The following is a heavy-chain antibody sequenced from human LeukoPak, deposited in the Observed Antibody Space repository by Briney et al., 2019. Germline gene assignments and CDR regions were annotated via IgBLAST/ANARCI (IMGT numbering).Heavy chain of an antibody. J-gene: IGHJ4*02. V-gene: IGHV3-21*01. CDR3: ARWHYDSSGYYLFDY. D-gene: IGHD3-22*01. Sequence: PGGSLRLSCAASGXTFSSYSMNWVRQAPGKGLEWVSSISSSSGYIYYADSVKGRFTISRDNAKNSLYLQMNSLRAEDTAVYYCARWHYDSSGYYLFDYWGQGTLVTVSS. CDR1: GXTFSSYS. CDR2: ISSSSGYI.